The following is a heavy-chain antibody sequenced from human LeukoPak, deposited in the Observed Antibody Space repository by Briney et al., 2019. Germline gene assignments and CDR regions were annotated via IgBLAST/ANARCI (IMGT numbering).Heavy chain of an antibody. V-gene: IGHV1-24*01. CDR2: FDPEDGEP. J-gene: IGHJ3*02. Sequence: ASVKVSCKVSGYTLTGFSMHWVRQAPGKGLEWMGHFDPEDGEPIYAQRFQGRLTMTADTSTDTGYVELSRLTSEDTAVYYCATSPVDSGSYTIWGQGTMVSVSS. CDR1: GYTLTGFS. D-gene: IGHD3-10*01. CDR3: ATSPVDSGSYTI.